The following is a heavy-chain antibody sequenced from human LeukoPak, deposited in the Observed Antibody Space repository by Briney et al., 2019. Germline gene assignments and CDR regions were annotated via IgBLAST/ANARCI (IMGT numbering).Heavy chain of an antibody. CDR3: AKEWSAFDI. Sequence: GGSLRLSCVASGFTFSSYAMSWVHQAPGKGLEWVSFIGGSASNIYYADSVKGRFTISRDNAKNSLYLQMNSLRAEDTAVYYCAKEWSAFDIWGQGTMVTVSS. D-gene: IGHD2-15*01. CDR1: GFTFSSYA. CDR2: IGGSASNI. J-gene: IGHJ3*02. V-gene: IGHV3-48*04.